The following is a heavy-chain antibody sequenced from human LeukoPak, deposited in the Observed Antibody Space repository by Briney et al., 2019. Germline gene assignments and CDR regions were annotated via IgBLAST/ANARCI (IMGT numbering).Heavy chain of an antibody. CDR3: ARGRRHSSGWFDFDY. CDR1: GFTLDDYG. J-gene: IGHJ4*02. CDR2: INWNGGST. V-gene: IGHV3-20*04. Sequence: GGSLRLSCAPSGFTLDDYGMSWVRQPPGKGLHWVSGINWNGGSTGYADSVKGRFTISRDNAKNSLYLQMNSLRAEDTALYYCARGRRHSSGWFDFDYWGQGTLVTVSS. D-gene: IGHD6-19*01.